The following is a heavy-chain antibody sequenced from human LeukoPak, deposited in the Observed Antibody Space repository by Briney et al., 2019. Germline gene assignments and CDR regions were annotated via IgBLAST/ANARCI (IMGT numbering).Heavy chain of an antibody. CDR2: ISYDGKKR. CDR1: GFTFSSYS. Sequence: PGGSLRLSCAASGFTFSSYSIHWVRQAPGKGLEWVAVISYDGKKRFYADSVEGRFTISRDNSKNTVDLQMNSLRAEDMAVYYCARDWGYDSGTYCVYWGQGTLVTVSS. CDR3: ARDWGYDSGTYCVY. D-gene: IGHD3-10*01. V-gene: IGHV3-30*04. J-gene: IGHJ4*02.